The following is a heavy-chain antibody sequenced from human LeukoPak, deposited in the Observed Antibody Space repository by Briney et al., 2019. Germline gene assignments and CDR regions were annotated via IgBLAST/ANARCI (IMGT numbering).Heavy chain of an antibody. V-gene: IGHV4-4*07. D-gene: IGHD1-14*01. CDR2: IYTTGRT. CDR1: GVSISSYW. Sequence: PSETLSLTCDVSGVSISSYWWSWVRKPAGKGLEWIGRIYTTGRTNYSPSFQSRVTMSIDMSKNHFSLTLRSVTAADTAVYYCARAAYTTGAFPSDFWGQELRSPSPQ. CDR3: ARAAYTTGAFPSDF. J-gene: IGHJ4*01.